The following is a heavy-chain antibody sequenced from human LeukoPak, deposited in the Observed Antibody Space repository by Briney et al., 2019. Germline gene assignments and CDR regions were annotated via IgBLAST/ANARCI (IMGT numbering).Heavy chain of an antibody. Sequence: PGGSLRLSCAASGFTFSSYWMSWVRQAPGKGLEWVSAISGSGGSTYYADSVKGRFTISRDNSKNTLYLQMNSLRAEDTAVYYCAKVDTAMADSNSHLDYWGQGTLVTVSS. CDR1: GFTFSSYW. J-gene: IGHJ4*02. D-gene: IGHD5-18*01. V-gene: IGHV3-23*01. CDR2: ISGSGGST. CDR3: AKVDTAMADSNSHLDY.